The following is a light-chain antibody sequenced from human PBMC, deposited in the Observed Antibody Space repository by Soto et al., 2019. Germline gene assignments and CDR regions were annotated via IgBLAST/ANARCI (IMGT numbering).Light chain of an antibody. CDR1: QGISSY. J-gene: IGKJ4*01. CDR2: AAS. Sequence: AIRMTQPPSSLSASTGDRVTITCRASQGISSYLAWYQQKPGKAPKLLIYAASTLQSGVPSRFSGSGSGTDFTLTISCLQSEDFATYYCQQYYSYLPLTFGGGTKVDIK. V-gene: IGKV1-8*01. CDR3: QQYYSYLPLT.